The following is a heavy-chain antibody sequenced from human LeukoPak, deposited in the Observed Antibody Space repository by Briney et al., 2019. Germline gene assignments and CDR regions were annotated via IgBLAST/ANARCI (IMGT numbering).Heavy chain of an antibody. J-gene: IGHJ4*02. V-gene: IGHV4-31*03. D-gene: IGHD5-12*01. CDR1: GGSISSGGYY. CDR2: IYYTGNT. CDR3: PRGLFGGYSGYAFFE. Sequence: SETLSLTCTVSGGSISSGGYYWRWIRQHPGEGLEWIGYIYYTGNTFYNPSLKSRVTISVDTSKNQFSLKLSSVTAADTAVYYCPRGLFGGYSGYAFFEWGQGTLVTVFS.